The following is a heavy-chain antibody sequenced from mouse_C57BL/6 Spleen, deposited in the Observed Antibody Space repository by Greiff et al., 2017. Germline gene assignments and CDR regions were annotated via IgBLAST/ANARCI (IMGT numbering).Heavy chain of an antibody. CDR3: ARRGYSNYVNYYAMDD. J-gene: IGHJ4*01. CDR1: GYTFTSYW. Sequence: VQLQQPGAELVKPGASVMMSCKASGYTFTSYWITWVKLRSGQGLEWIGDISPGSGSTNYNEKFKSKATLTVDTSSSTAYMQLSSLTSEDSAVYYCARRGYSNYVNYYAMDDWGQGTSVTVSS. D-gene: IGHD2-5*01. CDR2: ISPGSGST. V-gene: IGHV1-55*01.